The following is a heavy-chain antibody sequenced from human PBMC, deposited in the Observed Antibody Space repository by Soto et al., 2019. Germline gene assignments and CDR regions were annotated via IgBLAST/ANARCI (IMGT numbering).Heavy chain of an antibody. Sequence: SQTLSLTCAISGDIVSSNSAAWNWIRQSPSRGLEWLGRTYYRSKWYNDYAVSVKSRITINPDTSKNQFSLQLNSVTPEDTAVYYCARDRTYYDFWGGYPPPPHYYYYGMAVWGQGTTVTVSS. CDR3: ARDRTYYDFWGGYPPPPHYYYYGMAV. CDR1: GDIVSSNSAA. D-gene: IGHD3-3*01. V-gene: IGHV6-1*01. J-gene: IGHJ6*02. CDR2: TYYRSKWYN.